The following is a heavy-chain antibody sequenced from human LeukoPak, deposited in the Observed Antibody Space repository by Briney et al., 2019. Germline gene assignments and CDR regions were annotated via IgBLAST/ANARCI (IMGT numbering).Heavy chain of an antibody. CDR3: AKDLADYYDGSGSIDY. V-gene: IGHV3-30*02. CDR2: IRYDGSSK. J-gene: IGHJ4*02. Sequence: GGSLRLSCSASGFTFNNYGMHWVRQAPGKGLEWVAFIRYDGSSKYYVDSGKGRFTISRDNSKNTLSLQMNSLRAEDTAVFYCAKDLADYYDGSGSIDYWGQGTLVTVSS. CDR1: GFTFNNYG. D-gene: IGHD3-22*01.